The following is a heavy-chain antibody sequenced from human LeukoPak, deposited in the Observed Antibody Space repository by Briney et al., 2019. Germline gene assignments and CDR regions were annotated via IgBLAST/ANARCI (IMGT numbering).Heavy chain of an antibody. CDR3: ARDRRLLYFGELFRDAFDI. Sequence: GGSLRLSCAASGFTVSSNYMNWDRQAPGKGLEWVSVIYSDGNTYYADSVKGRFTISRDNSKNTLYLQMNSLRAEDTAVYYCARDRRLLYFGELFRDAFDIWGQGTMVTVSS. CDR2: IYSDGNT. CDR1: GFTVSSNY. V-gene: IGHV3-53*01. J-gene: IGHJ3*02. D-gene: IGHD3-10*01.